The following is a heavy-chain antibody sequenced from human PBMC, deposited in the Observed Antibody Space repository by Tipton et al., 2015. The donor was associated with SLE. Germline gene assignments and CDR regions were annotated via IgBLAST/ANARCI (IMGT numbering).Heavy chain of an antibody. CDR3: ARAEGYGSFGY. Sequence: LRLSCAVYGGSFSGYYWSWIRQPPGKGLEWIGEINHSGSTNYNPSLKSRVTISVDTSKNQFSLKLSSVTAADTAVYYCARAEGYGSFGYWGQGTLVTVSS. V-gene: IGHV4-34*01. J-gene: IGHJ4*02. CDR1: GGSFSGYY. D-gene: IGHD1-1*01. CDR2: INHSGST.